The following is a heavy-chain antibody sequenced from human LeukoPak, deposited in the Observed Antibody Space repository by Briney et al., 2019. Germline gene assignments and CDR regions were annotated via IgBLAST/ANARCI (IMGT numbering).Heavy chain of an antibody. V-gene: IGHV4-59*01. Sequence: WETLSLTCAVYGGSFSGYYWSWIRQPPGKGLEWIGYIYYMGSTNYNPSLKNRVTISVDTSKNQFSLYLSSVTAAETAVYYCARYGDSSSGWGFQNWFDPWGQGTLVTVSS. D-gene: IGHD6-19*01. CDR1: GGSFSGYY. CDR2: IYYMGST. J-gene: IGHJ5*02. CDR3: ARYGDSSSGWGFQNWFDP.